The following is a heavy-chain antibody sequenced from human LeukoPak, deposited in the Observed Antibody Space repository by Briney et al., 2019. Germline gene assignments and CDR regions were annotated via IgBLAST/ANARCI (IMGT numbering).Heavy chain of an antibody. Sequence: SETLSLTCAVYGGSFSGYYWSWIRQPAGKGLEWIGRIYTSGSTNYNPSLKSRVTISVDTSKNQFSLKLSSVTAADTAVYYCARSGNYYDSSGYYSVFDYWGQGTLVTVSS. D-gene: IGHD3-22*01. V-gene: IGHV4-59*10. CDR1: GGSFSGYY. J-gene: IGHJ4*02. CDR3: ARSGNYYDSSGYYSVFDY. CDR2: IYTSGST.